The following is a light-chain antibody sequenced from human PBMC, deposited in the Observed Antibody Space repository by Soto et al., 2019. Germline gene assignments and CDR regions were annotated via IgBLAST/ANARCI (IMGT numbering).Light chain of an antibody. V-gene: IGKV3-15*01. CDR2: GAS. CDR1: QSVSSN. J-gene: IGKJ4*01. CDR3: QQYNNWPVLT. Sequence: EIVMTQSPATLSVSPGERATLSCRASQSVSSNLAWYQQKPGQAPRLLIYGASTRATGIPARFSGSGSGTEFTLTISSLQSEDFALYYCQQYNNWPVLTFGGRTKLEIK.